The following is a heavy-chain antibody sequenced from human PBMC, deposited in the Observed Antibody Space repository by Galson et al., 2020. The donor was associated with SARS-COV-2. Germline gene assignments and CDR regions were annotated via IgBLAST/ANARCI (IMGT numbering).Heavy chain of an antibody. D-gene: IGHD3-22*01. J-gene: IGHJ6*02. CDR3: ARAVGDDSSGYYVGQPIYYYYDGMDV. CDR1: GGSISSSSYY. Sequence: LETLSLTCTVSGGSISSSSYYWGWIRQPPGKGLEWIGSIYYSGSTYYNPSLKSRVTISVDTSKNQFSLKLSSVTAADTAVYYCARAVGDDSSGYYVGQPIYYYYDGMDVWGQGTTVTVSS. V-gene: IGHV4-39*07. CDR2: IYYSGST.